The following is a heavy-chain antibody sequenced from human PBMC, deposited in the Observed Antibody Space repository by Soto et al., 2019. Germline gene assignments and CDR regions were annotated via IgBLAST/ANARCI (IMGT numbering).Heavy chain of an antibody. CDR3: ARGTIAAADYSFDP. CDR1: GGTFSSYA. J-gene: IGHJ5*02. V-gene: IGHV1-69*13. CDR2: IIPIFGTA. D-gene: IGHD6-13*01. Sequence: GASVKVSCKASGGTFSSYAISWVRQAPGQGLEWMGGIIPIFGTANYAQKFQGRVTITADESTSTACMELSSLRSEDTAVCYCARGTIAAADYSFDPWGQGTLVTVSS.